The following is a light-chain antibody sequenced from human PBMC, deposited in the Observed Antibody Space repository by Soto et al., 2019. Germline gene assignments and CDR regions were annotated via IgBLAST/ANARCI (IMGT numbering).Light chain of an antibody. CDR3: QQYNSWPLIT. V-gene: IGKV1-39*01. CDR1: QSISSY. CDR2: SAS. Sequence: DIQMTQSPSSLSASVGDRVTITCRASQSISSYLNWYQQKPGRAPKVVIYSASNLQSGVPSRFSGSGSGTEFTLTISTLQSEDFAVYYCQQYNSWPLITFGPGTRLEIK. J-gene: IGKJ5*01.